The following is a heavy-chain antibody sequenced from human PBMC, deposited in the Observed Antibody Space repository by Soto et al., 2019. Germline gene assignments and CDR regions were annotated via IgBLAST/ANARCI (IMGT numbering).Heavy chain of an antibody. CDR3: AREWHSSSPIPCY. V-gene: IGHV1-2*02. CDR2: INPNSGGT. Sequence: QVQLVQSGAEVKKPGASVKVSCKASGYTFTGYYMHWVRQAPGQGLEWMGWINPNSGGTNYAQKFQGRVTMTRNTSISKAYMEMSSLRSDDTAVYYCAREWHSSSPIPCYWGQGTLVTVSS. CDR1: GYTFTGYY. D-gene: IGHD6-6*01. J-gene: IGHJ4*02.